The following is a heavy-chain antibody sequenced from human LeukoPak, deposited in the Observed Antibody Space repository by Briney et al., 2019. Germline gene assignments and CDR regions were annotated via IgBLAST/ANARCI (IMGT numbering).Heavy chain of an antibody. J-gene: IGHJ4*02. CDR2: IYTSGST. V-gene: IGHV4-61*02. CDR3: ARGPTKYCSSTSCSILHDY. D-gene: IGHD2-2*01. CDR1: GGSISSGSYY. Sequence: PSETLSLTCTVSGGSISSGSYYWSWIRQPAGKGLEWIGRIYTSGSTNYNPSLKSRVTISVDTSKNQLSLKLSSVTAADTAVYYCARGPTKYCSSTSCSILHDYWGQGTLVTVSS.